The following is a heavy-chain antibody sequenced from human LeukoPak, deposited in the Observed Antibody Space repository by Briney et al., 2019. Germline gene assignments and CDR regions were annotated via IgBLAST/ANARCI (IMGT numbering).Heavy chain of an antibody. V-gene: IGHV1-2*02. CDR1: GYTLTELS. CDR3: ARTGPISLPY. Sequence: ASVKVSCKVSGYTLTELSMHWVRQAPGQGLEWMGWINPNSGGTNYAQKFQGRVTMTRDTSISTAYMGLSRLRSDDTAVYYCARTGPISLPYWGQGTLVTVSS. D-gene: IGHD1-14*01. CDR2: INPNSGGT. J-gene: IGHJ4*02.